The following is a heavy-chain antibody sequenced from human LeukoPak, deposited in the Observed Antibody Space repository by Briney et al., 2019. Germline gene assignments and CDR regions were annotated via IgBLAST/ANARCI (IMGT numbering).Heavy chain of an antibody. CDR1: GGSISSSSYY. Sequence: SETLSLTCTVSGGSISSSSYYWGWIRQPPVKGLEWIGSIYYSGSIYYNPSLKSRVTISVDTSKNQFSLKLSSVTAADTAVYYCARHRDPQETYYYDSSGYYIYYFDYWGQGTLVTVSS. CDR2: IYYSGSI. V-gene: IGHV4-39*01. J-gene: IGHJ4*02. CDR3: ARHRDPQETYYYDSSGYYIYYFDY. D-gene: IGHD3-22*01.